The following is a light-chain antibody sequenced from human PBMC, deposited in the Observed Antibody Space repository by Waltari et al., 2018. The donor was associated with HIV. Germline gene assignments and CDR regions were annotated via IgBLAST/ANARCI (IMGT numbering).Light chain of an antibody. CDR3: AAWDDSLSGWV. CDR2: RNK. CDR1: SSNIGSNY. V-gene: IGLV1-47*01. J-gene: IGLJ3*02. Sequence: QSVLTQPPSASGTPGQRVTISCSGSSSNIGSNYVYWYQQLPGTALKLLIYRNKQRPSGVPDRFSGSKCGTSASLAISGLRSEDEADYYCAAWDDSLSGWVFGGGTKLTVL.